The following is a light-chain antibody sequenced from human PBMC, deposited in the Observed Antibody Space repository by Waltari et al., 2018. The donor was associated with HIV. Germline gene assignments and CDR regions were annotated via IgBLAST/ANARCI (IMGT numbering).Light chain of an antibody. Sequence: QSVLTQPPSASGTPGQRVTISCSGSSSNIGSNYVYWYQQLPGTAPKLLSDRNNQRPSGVPDRFSGSKSGTSASLAISGLRSEDEADYYCAAWDDSLSGLVFGGGTKLTVL. J-gene: IGLJ3*02. CDR2: RNN. CDR1: SSNIGSNY. V-gene: IGLV1-47*01. CDR3: AAWDDSLSGLV.